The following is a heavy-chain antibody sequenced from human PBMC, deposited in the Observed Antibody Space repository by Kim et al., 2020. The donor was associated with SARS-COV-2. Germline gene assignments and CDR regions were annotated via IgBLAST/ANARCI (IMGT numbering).Heavy chain of an antibody. CDR3: AKGEEGGSYYFGY. D-gene: IGHD6-25*01. Sequence: GGSLRLSCAASGFTFSSYGMHWVRQAPGKGLEWVVVISQDGSNKYYADSVKGRFTISRDNSKNTLYLQMDSLRTEDTAVYYCAKGEEGGSYYFGYWGQGTLVTASS. V-gene: IGHV3-30*18. J-gene: IGHJ4*02. CDR2: ISQDGSNK. CDR1: GFTFSSYG.